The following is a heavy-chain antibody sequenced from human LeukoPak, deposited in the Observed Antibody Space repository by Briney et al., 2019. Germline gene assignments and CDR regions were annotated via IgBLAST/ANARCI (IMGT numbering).Heavy chain of an antibody. D-gene: IGHD2-2*01. J-gene: IGHJ4*02. CDR3: AREYQPLPSPFDY. CDR2: IIPILGIA. V-gene: IGHV1-69*04. Sequence: GASVKVSCKASGGTFSSYAISWVRQAPGQGLEWMGRIIPILGIANYAQKFQGRVTITADKSTSTAYMELSSLRSEDTAVYYCAREYQPLPSPFDYWGQGTLVTASS. CDR1: GGTFSSYA.